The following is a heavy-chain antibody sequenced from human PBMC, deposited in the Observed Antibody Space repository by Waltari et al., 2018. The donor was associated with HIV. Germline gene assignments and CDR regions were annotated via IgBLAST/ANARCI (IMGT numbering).Heavy chain of an antibody. J-gene: IGHJ6*02. CDR3: ARIHFRLDYYYGMDV. CDR2: IFHSGST. Sequence: QVQLQESGPGLVKPSETLSLTCTVSGYSLSSGYYWGWIRQPPGKGLEWIGSIFHSGSTYYNPSLKSRVTISVDTSKNQFSLRLSSVTAADTAVYYCARIHFRLDYYYGMDVWGQGTTVTVSS. CDR1: GYSLSSGYY. V-gene: IGHV4-38-2*02.